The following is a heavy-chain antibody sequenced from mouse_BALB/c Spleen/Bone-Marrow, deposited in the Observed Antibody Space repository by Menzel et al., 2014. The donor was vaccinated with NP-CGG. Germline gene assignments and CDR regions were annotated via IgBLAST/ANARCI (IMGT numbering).Heavy chain of an antibody. CDR2: IDTSDSYT. CDR1: GHTFXDYW. D-gene: IGHD2-14*01. Sequence: QVQLQQSGAELVMPGASAKMFCKASGHTFXDYWMHWVKQRPGQGLEWIGAIDTSDSYTSYNQKFKGKATLTVDESSSTAYMQLSSLTSEDSAVYYCARSDYRYDPRPYWGQGTLVTVSA. CDR3: ARSDYRYDPRPY. V-gene: IGHV1-69*01. J-gene: IGHJ3*01.